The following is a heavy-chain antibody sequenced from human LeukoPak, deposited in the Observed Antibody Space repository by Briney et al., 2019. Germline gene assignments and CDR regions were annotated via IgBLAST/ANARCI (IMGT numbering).Heavy chain of an antibody. V-gene: IGHV3-7*01. CDR3: VRDGGSTGYDLLDY. CDR2: IKQNGSKE. D-gene: IGHD5-12*01. CDR1: GFIFSSYW. Sequence: GGSLRLSCAASGFIFSSYWMSWVRQAPGKGLEWVANIKQNGSKEYYVDSVRGRFTISRDDAKNSLYLQMNSLRAEDTAVYYCVRDGGSTGYDLLDYWGQGTLVTVS. J-gene: IGHJ4*02.